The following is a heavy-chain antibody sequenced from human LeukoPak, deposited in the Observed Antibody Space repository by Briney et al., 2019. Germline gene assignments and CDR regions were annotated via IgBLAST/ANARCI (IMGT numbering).Heavy chain of an antibody. CDR1: GGSINNYY. J-gene: IGHJ3*01. D-gene: IGHD3-16*02. Sequence: SETLSLTCAVSGGSINNYYWSWIRQPPGKGLEWICYISATGSTNYNPALKSRVTISIDTSKEQFSLNMNSVTAADTAVYHCARLTEYQLTYRFYGFDYWGQGTRVTVS. CDR3: ARLTEYQLTYRFYGFDY. CDR2: ISATGST. V-gene: IGHV4-4*09.